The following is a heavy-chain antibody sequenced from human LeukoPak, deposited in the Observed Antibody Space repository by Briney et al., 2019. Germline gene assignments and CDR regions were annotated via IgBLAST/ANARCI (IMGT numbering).Heavy chain of an antibody. D-gene: IGHD2-15*01. V-gene: IGHV1-69*01. CDR3: VREGYCSGGSCYSYGMDV. CDR2: IIPIFGTA. J-gene: IGHJ6*02. Sequence: GSSVKVSCKASGGTFSSYAISWVRQAAGQGLEWMGGIIPIFGTANYAQKFQGRVTITADESTSTAYMELSRLRAEDTAVYYCVREGYCSGGSCYSYGMDVWGQGTTVTVPS. CDR1: GGTFSSYA.